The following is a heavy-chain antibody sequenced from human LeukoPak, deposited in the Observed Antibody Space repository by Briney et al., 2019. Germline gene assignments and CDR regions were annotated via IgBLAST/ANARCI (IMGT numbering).Heavy chain of an antibody. V-gene: IGHV3-74*01. D-gene: IGHD1-26*01. CDR1: GFTFSSYW. J-gene: IGHJ4*02. CDR2: INSDGSST. Sequence: PGGSLRLSCAASGFTFSSYWMHWVRQAPGKGLVWVSRINSDGSSTSYADSVKGRFTISRDNAKNTLYLQMNSLRAEDTAVYYCTRERRHSGSYSPYFDYWGQGTLVTVSS. CDR3: TRERRHSGSYSPYFDY.